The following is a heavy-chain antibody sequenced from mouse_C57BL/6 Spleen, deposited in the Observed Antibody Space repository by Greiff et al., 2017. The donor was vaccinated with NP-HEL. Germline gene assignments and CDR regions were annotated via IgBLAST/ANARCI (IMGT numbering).Heavy chain of an antibody. V-gene: IGHV1-64*01. D-gene: IGHD2-3*01. CDR1: GYTFTSYW. J-gene: IGHJ2*01. Sequence: VQLQQSGAELVKPGASVKLSCKASGYTFTSYWMHWVKQRPGQGLEWIGMIHPNSGSTNYNEKFKSKATLTVDKSSSTAYMQLSSLTSEDSAVYYCARKDGYHYFDYWGQGTTLTVSS. CDR3: ARKDGYHYFDY. CDR2: IHPNSGST.